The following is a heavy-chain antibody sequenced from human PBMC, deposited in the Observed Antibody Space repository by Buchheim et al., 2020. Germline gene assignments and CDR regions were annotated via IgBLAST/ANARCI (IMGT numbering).Heavy chain of an antibody. Sequence: QVQLQESGPGLVKPSGTLSLTCAVSGGSISSINWWSWVRQPPGKGLEWIGEIYHSGRTNYNSSLKSRVSISVDKSKNEFFLKVNSVTAADTAVYYCARVRDGSLSILDYWGQGTL. CDR3: ARVRDGSLSILDY. V-gene: IGHV4-4*02. D-gene: IGHD1-26*01. CDR1: GGSISSINW. J-gene: IGHJ4*02. CDR2: IYHSGRT.